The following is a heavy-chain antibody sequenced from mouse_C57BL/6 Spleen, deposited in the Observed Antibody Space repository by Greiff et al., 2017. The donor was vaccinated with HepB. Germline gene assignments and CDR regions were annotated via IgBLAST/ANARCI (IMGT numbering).Heavy chain of an antibody. J-gene: IGHJ2*01. CDR2: IYPSDSET. D-gene: IGHD1-1*01. CDR1: GYTFTSYW. Sequence: QVQLQQPGAELVRPGSSVKLSCKASGYTFTSYWMDWVQQRPGQGLEWIGNIYPSDSETHYTQKFKDKATLTVDKSSSTAYMQLSSLTSEDSAVYYWARSQFISTVVATGFDYWGQGTTLTVSS. V-gene: IGHV1-61*01. CDR3: ARSQFISTVVATGFDY.